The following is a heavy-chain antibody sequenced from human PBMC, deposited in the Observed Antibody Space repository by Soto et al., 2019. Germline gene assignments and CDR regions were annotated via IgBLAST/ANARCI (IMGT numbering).Heavy chain of an antibody. CDR2: IYYTGST. Sequence: SDTLSLTCTIHCFSISSYSCSWFRQPPGEGLEWIAYIYYTGSTNYNPSLKSRVTLSADTSKNQFSLKLISVTAADTAMYYCARVDSSGSYFDYWGQGTLVTVS. CDR3: ARVDSSGSYFDY. V-gene: IGHV4-59*07. CDR1: CFSISSYS. J-gene: IGHJ4*02. D-gene: IGHD3-22*01.